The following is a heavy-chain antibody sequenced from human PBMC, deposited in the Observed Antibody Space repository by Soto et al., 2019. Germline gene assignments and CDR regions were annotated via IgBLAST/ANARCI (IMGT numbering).Heavy chain of an antibody. V-gene: IGHV3-7*01. CDR1: GFTLSSYW. J-gene: IGHJ4*02. Sequence: GGSLRLSCEASGFTLSSYWMSWIRQAPGKGLEWVATTRQDGGQSYLVDSVQGRFTISRDNAKNSVYLQMNSLRAEDTAVYYCVRDRSTGWHLDSWGQGTLVTVS. CDR2: TRQDGGQS. D-gene: IGHD6-19*01. CDR3: VRDRSTGWHLDS.